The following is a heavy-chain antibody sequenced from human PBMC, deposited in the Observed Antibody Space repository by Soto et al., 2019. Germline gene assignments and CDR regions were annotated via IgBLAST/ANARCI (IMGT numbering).Heavy chain of an antibody. CDR1: GYTFTSYG. J-gene: IGHJ1*01. D-gene: IGHD3-22*01. Sequence: ASVKVSCKASGYTFTSYGISWVRQAPGQGLEWMGWISAYNGNTNYAQKLQGRVTMTTDTSTSTAYMELRSLRSDDTAVYYCAREGDYDSSGYWYFQHWGQGTLVTVSS. V-gene: IGHV1-18*01. CDR3: AREGDYDSSGYWYFQH. CDR2: ISAYNGNT.